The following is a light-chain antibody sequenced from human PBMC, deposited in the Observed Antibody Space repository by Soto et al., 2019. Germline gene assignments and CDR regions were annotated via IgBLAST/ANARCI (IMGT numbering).Light chain of an antibody. V-gene: IGLV2-14*01. CDR3: SSYTSSSIV. CDR2: DVS. CDR1: SSDVGGYNY. Sequence: QSALTQPASVSGSPGQSITICCTGTSSDVGGYNYVSWYQQHPGKAPKLMIYDVSNRPSGVSNRFSGSKSGNTASLTISGLQAEDEADYYCSSYTSSSIVFGTGTKLTVL. J-gene: IGLJ1*01.